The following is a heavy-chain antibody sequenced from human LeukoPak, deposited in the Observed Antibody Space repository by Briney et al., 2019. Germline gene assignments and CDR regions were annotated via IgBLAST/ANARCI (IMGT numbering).Heavy chain of an antibody. J-gene: IGHJ3*02. Sequence: PGGSLRLSCAASGFTFSSYAMSWVRQAPGKGLEWVSVISGSGGSTYYADSVKGRFTISRDNSKNTLYLQMNSLRAEDTAVYYCAKDRRGRYAFDIWGQGTMVTVSS. V-gene: IGHV3-23*01. CDR2: ISGSGGST. CDR3: AKDRRGRYAFDI. CDR1: GFTFSSYA.